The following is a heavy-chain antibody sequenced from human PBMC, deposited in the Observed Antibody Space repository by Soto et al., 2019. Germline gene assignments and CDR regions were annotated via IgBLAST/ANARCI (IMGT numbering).Heavy chain of an antibody. D-gene: IGHD6-6*01. CDR2: IIPILGIA. V-gene: IGHV1-69*04. J-gene: IGHJ5*02. CDR1: GGTFSSYT. CDR3: ARDSGSSSSGWFDP. Sequence: SVKVSCKASGGTFSSYTISWVRQAPGQGLEWMGRIIPILGIANYAQRFQGRVTITADKSTSTAYMELSSLRSEDTAVYYCARDSGSSSSGWFDPWGQGTLVTVSS.